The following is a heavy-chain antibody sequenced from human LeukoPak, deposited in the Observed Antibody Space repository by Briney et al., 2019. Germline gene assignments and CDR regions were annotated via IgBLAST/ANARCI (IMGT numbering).Heavy chain of an antibody. CDR3: ARDRRYYDSSGYYWGNDAFDI. V-gene: IGHV4-61*01. CDR2: IYYSGST. D-gene: IGHD3-22*01. CDR1: GGSISSSTYY. Sequence: SETLSLTCTVSGGSISSSTYYWSWIRQPPGKGLECIGYIYYSGSTNYNPSLKSRVTISVDTSKNQFSLKLSSVTAADTAVYYCARDRRYYDSSGYYWGNDAFDIWGQGTMVTVSS. J-gene: IGHJ3*02.